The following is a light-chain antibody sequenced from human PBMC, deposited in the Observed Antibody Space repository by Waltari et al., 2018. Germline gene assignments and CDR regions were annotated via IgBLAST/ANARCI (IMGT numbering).Light chain of an antibody. CDR3: QHHVRLPAT. J-gene: IGKJ1*01. Sequence: VLTQSPGTLSFSPGERATLSCRASPIVSRFLAWYHKQPGQAPRLLIYAASNRAAVIPDRFSVSGSGTDFSRTISRLELEDFAVYYCQHHVRLPATFGQGTKVEIK. V-gene: IGKV3-20*01. CDR2: AAS. CDR1: PIVSRF.